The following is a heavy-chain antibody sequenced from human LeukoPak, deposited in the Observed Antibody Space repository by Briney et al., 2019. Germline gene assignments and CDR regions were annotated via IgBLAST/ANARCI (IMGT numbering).Heavy chain of an antibody. Sequence: SETLSLTCTVSGGSISSSDYYWGWIRQPPGKGLEWIGSIYYSGSTYYNPSLKSRVTISVDTSKNQFSLRLSSVTAVDTAVYYCAGDTSIAPRYLDYWGQGTLVTVSS. V-gene: IGHV4-39*01. CDR2: IYYSGST. D-gene: IGHD6-6*01. CDR1: GGSISSSDYY. J-gene: IGHJ4*02. CDR3: AGDTSIAPRYLDY.